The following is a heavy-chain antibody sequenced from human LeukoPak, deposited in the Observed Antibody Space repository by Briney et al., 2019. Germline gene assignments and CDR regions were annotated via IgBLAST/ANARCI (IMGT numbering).Heavy chain of an antibody. V-gene: IGHV3-21*04. CDR3: AKARQYSYGSGRLSS. CDR2: ISSSSSYI. CDR1: GFTFSSYS. D-gene: IGHD3-10*01. J-gene: IGHJ5*01. Sequence: GGALRLSCAASGFTFSSYSMNWVRQAPGKGLEWVSSISSSSSYIYYADSVKGRFTISRDNAKNSLYLQMNSLRAEDTPLYYCAKARQYSYGSGRLSSWGHGTLVTVSS.